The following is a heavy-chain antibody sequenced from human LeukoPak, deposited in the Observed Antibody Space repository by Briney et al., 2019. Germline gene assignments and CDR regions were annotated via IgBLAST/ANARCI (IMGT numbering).Heavy chain of an antibody. D-gene: IGHD6-13*01. CDR1: GGTFSIYA. Sequence: ASVTVSCKASGGTFSIYAISWVRQAPGQGLEWMGGIIPIFGTANYAQKFQGRVTITADESTSTAYMELSSLRSEDTAVYYCARELGTGGSSSWYGVFDYWGQGTLVTVSS. CDR3: ARELGTGGSSSWYGVFDY. J-gene: IGHJ4*02. CDR2: IIPIFGTA. V-gene: IGHV1-69*13.